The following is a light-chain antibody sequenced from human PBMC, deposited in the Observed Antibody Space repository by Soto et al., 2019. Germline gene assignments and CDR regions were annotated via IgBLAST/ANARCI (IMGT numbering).Light chain of an antibody. CDR3: QQRYNWPIT. CDR1: QSVSTY. CDR2: DTS. V-gene: IGKV3-11*01. Sequence: FVLTQSPVTLSLSPVESATLSCRASQSVSTYLAWYQQKPGQPPRLLIYDTSYRVAGIPTRFTGSRSGTDFTLTISSLEPEDFSVYYCQQRYNWPITFGQGTRLEIK. J-gene: IGKJ5*01.